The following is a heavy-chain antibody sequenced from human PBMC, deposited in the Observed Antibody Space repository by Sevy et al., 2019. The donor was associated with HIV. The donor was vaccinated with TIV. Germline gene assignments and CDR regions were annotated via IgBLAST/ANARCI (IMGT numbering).Heavy chain of an antibody. CDR3: SRDLPSAVINPFYYYGLDV. CDR2: ISYDGGVK. D-gene: IGHD3-22*01. CDR1: GFTFSIYA. J-gene: IGHJ6*02. V-gene: IGHV3-30*04. Sequence: GGSLRLSCAASGFTFSIYAMHWDRQAPDKGLEWVAVISYDGGVKYFASSVKGRVTISRDNSKNTLYLQMNSLRPEDTAVYYCSRDLPSAVINPFYYYGLDVWGQGTTVTVSS.